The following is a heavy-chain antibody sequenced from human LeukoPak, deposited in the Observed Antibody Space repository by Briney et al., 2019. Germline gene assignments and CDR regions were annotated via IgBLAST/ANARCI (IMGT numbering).Heavy chain of an antibody. Sequence: GGSLRLSCAASGFTVSSNYMSWVRQAPGKGLEWVSVIYSGGSTYYADSVKGRFTISRDNSKNTLYLQMNSLRAEDTAVYYCASTRSHSGSYRRGYDYWGQGTLVTVSS. V-gene: IGHV3-66*02. J-gene: IGHJ4*02. D-gene: IGHD1-26*01. CDR2: IYSGGST. CDR3: ASTRSHSGSYRRGYDY. CDR1: GFTVSSNY.